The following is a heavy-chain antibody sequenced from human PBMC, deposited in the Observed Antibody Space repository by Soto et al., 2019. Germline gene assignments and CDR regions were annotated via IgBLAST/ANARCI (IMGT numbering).Heavy chain of an antibody. J-gene: IGHJ3*02. CDR3: ARISRAVGFLAHDAFDI. CDR1: GGSISSSNW. CDR2: IYHSGST. D-gene: IGHD6-19*01. Sequence: QVQLQESGPGLVKPSGTLSLTCAVSGGSISSSNWWSWVRQPPGKGLEWIGEIYHSGSTNYNPSLKSRIPISVDKSQTQFSLKLGSVTAADTAVYYCARISRAVGFLAHDAFDIWGRGTMVTVSS. V-gene: IGHV4-4*02.